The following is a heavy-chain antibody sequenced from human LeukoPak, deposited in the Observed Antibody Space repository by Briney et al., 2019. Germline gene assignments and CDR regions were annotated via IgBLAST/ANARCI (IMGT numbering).Heavy chain of an antibody. D-gene: IGHD3-16*01. J-gene: IGHJ4*02. CDR1: GFPLSRYE. CDR2: ISRSGSTI. V-gene: IGHV3-48*03. CDR3: ARYDFVWGTHGY. Sequence: GGSLRLSCAASGFPLSRYEMNWVRQAPRKGLEWVSYISRSGSTIYYAHSVKVRFTISRDNAKSSLYLQMNSLRAEDTAVCYCARYDFVWGTHGYWGQGTLVTVSS.